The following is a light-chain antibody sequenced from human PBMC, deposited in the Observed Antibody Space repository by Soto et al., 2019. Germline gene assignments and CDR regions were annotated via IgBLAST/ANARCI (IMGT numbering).Light chain of an antibody. CDR1: QNISSI. Sequence: EVVMTQSPATLSVSPGERATLSCRASQNISSILAWYQQKPDQAPRLVVYGASTRATGIPARFSASGSGTEFTLTISSLQSEDFAVYYCQQYKYWPLTFGGGTKVEIK. J-gene: IGKJ4*01. V-gene: IGKV3-15*01. CDR2: GAS. CDR3: QQYKYWPLT.